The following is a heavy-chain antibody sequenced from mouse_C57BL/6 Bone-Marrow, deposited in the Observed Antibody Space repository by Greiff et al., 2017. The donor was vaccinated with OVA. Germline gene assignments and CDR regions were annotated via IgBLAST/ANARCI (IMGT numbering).Heavy chain of an antibody. CDR2: IDPSDSYT. D-gene: IGHD1-1*01. J-gene: IGHJ3*01. Sequence: QVQLQQPGAELVKPGASVKLSCKASGYTFTSYWMQWVKQRPGQGLEWIGEIDPSDSYTNYNQKFKGKATLTVDTSSSTAYMQLSSLTSEDSAVYYCARYYGSSYGFAYWGQGTLFTVSA. CDR3: ARYYGSSYGFAY. V-gene: IGHV1-50*01. CDR1: GYTFTSYW.